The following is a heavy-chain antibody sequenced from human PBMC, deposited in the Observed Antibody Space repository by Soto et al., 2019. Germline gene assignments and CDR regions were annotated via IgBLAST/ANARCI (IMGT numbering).Heavy chain of an antibody. Sequence: ASVKVSCKASGYTFTGYYMHWVRQAPGRGLEWMGWINPNSGGTNYAQKFQGWVTMTRDTSISTAYMELSRLRSDDTAVYYCARSGDCSGGSCYFKSPPNWFDPWGQGTLVTVSS. V-gene: IGHV1-2*04. J-gene: IGHJ5*02. CDR1: GYTFTGYY. CDR2: INPNSGGT. CDR3: ARSGDCSGGSCYFKSPPNWFDP. D-gene: IGHD2-15*01.